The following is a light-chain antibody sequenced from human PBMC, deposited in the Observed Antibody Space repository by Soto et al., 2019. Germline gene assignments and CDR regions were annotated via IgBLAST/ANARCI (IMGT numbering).Light chain of an antibody. CDR3: SSYTSDSSYV. CDR1: SSGVGLYDY. V-gene: IGLV2-14*01. Sequence: QSALTQPASVSGSPGQSITISCTGTSSGVGLYDYVAWYQQHPGKVPQLMIYAVSNRPSGVSNRFSASKSGNTASLFISGLQAEDEADYYCSSYTSDSSYVFGSGTKVTVL. J-gene: IGLJ1*01. CDR2: AVS.